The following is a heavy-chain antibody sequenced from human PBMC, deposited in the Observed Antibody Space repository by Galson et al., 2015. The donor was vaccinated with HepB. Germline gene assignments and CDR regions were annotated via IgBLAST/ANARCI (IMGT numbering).Heavy chain of an antibody. D-gene: IGHD1-26*01. Sequence: QSGAEVKKPGESLKISCKTSGYSFASYWIGWVRQMPGKGLEWMGIIYPGDSDTRYSPSFPGQVTISADKSISTTYLQWSSLKASDTAMYYCARLFSTRVGTTTSSYYNWFDPWGQGTLVTVSS. CDR3: ARLFSTRVGTTTSSYYNWFDP. V-gene: IGHV5-51*01. J-gene: IGHJ5*02. CDR2: IYPGDSDT. CDR1: GYSFASYW.